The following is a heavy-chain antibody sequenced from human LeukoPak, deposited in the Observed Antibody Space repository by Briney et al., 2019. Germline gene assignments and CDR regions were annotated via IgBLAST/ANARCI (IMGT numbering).Heavy chain of an antibody. Sequence: GGSLRLSCSASGFTFSNYRMNWVRQAPGKGLEWVSSISSSSIYIYYADSLKGRFTISRDNAKKSLYLQMNSLRAEDTAVYYCARGRDGYNLVDAFDIWGQGIMVAVSS. J-gene: IGHJ3*02. CDR3: ARGRDGYNLVDAFDI. D-gene: IGHD5-24*01. CDR2: ISSSSIYI. CDR1: GFTFSNYR. V-gene: IGHV3-21*01.